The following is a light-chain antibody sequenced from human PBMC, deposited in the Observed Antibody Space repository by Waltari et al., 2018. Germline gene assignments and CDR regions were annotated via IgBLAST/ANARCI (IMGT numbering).Light chain of an antibody. V-gene: IGLV2-23*02. J-gene: IGLJ3*02. Sequence: QSALTQPASVSGSPGQSITISCTGASTDVVDYTYVSWYHQIPGKAPNVIIYDVTKRPSGVSNRFSGSKSGNSASLSISGLQAEDEAHYYCCSYAGRSTWVFGGGTKVTVL. CDR3: CSYAGRSTWV. CDR1: STDVVDYTY. CDR2: DVT.